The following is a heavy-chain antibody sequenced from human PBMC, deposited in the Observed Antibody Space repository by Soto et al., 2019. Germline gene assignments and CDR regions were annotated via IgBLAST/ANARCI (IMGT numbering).Heavy chain of an antibody. V-gene: IGHV4-34*01. J-gene: IGHJ5*02. CDR2: INHSGST. CDR3: ARGFFRPMVFSTSNWFDP. D-gene: IGHD3-10*01. CDR1: GGSFSGYY. Sequence: TSETLSLTCAVYGGSFSGYYWSWIRQPPGKGLEWIGEINHSGSTNYNPSLKSRVTISVDTSKNQFSLKLSSVTAADTAVYYCARGFFRPMVFSTSNWFDPWGQGTLVTVSS.